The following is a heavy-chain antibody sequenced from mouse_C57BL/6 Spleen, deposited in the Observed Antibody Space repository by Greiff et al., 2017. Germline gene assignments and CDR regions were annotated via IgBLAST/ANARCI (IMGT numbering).Heavy chain of an antibody. CDR1: GYTFTSYW. D-gene: IGHD2-5*01. Sequence: QVQLQQPGAELVMPGASVKLSCKASGYTFTSYWMHWVKQRPGQGLEWIGEIDPSDSYTNYNQKFKGKSTSTVDKSSSTAYMQLSSLTSEDSAVYYCARPYSNYDTWFAYWGQGTLVTVSA. CDR3: ARPYSNYDTWFAY. CDR2: IDPSDSYT. V-gene: IGHV1-69*01. J-gene: IGHJ3*01.